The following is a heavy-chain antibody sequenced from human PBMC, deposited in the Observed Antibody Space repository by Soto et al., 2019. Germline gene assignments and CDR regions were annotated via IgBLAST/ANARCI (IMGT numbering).Heavy chain of an antibody. CDR2: ISGSGGST. V-gene: IGHV3-23*01. Sequence: PGGSLRLSCAASGFTFSSYAMSWVRQAPGKGLEWVSAISGSGGSTYYAESVKGRINISRDNSKNTLYLQMNSLRAEDTAVFYCANGNGDIVVVPAAHFDYWCQGTLVTVFS. CDR3: ANGNGDIVVVPAAHFDY. D-gene: IGHD2-2*01. J-gene: IGHJ4*02. CDR1: GFTFSSYA.